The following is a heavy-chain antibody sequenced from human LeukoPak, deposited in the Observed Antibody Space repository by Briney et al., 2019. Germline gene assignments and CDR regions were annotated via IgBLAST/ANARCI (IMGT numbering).Heavy chain of an antibody. J-gene: IGHJ5*02. Sequence: KPGGSLRLSCAASGFTFSSYSINWVRQAPGKGLEWVSSISSSGTYVYYADSVKGRFTISRDNAKNSLYLQMNSLRVEDTAVYYCARDLGYCSSTSCYNRWFDPWGQGTLVTASS. CDR3: ARDLGYCSSTSCYNRWFDP. CDR2: ISSSGTYV. D-gene: IGHD2-2*02. CDR1: GFTFSSYS. V-gene: IGHV3-21*01.